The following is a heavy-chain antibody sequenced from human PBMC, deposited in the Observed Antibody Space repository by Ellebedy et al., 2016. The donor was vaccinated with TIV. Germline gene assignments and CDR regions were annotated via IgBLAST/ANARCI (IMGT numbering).Heavy chain of an antibody. Sequence: ASVKVSCXASGYTFTAYYMHWVRQAPGQGLEWMGWISPNSGVTNYAQKFQGRVTMTGDISISTAYMALSRLRSDDTAVYYCTRDLMIRGVMYWFDSWGQGTLVTVSS. J-gene: IGHJ5*01. CDR2: ISPNSGVT. CDR3: TRDLMIRGVMYWFDS. CDR1: GYTFTAYY. D-gene: IGHD3-10*01. V-gene: IGHV1-2*02.